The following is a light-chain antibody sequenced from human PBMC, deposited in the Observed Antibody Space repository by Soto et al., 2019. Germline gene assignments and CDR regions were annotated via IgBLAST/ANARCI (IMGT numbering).Light chain of an antibody. CDR2: GAS. CDR3: QQHYNTPRT. V-gene: IGKV3-20*01. CDR1: QSFSSSY. J-gene: IGKJ1*01. Sequence: EIVLTQSPGTLSLSPGERATLSCRASQSFSSSYLAWYQQQPGQAPRLLIYGASSRATGIADRFSGSGSGTHFTLTISSLQPEDFATYYCQQHYNTPRTFGQGTKVDIK.